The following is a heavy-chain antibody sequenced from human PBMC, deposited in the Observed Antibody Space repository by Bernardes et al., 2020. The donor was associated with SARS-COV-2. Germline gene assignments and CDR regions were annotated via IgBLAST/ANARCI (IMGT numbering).Heavy chain of an antibody. CDR2: IYYSGTT. V-gene: IGHV4-39*01. Sequence: SESLSLTCTVSGGSISSSSSYWGWLRQPPGKGLEWIGRIYYSGTTYYNPSLKSRVTISVATSKNQFSLNLNSVTAADTAVYYCARGGYCDYEWYFDLWGRGTLVTVCS. CDR3: ARGGYCDYEWYFDL. CDR1: GGSISSSSSY. D-gene: IGHD4-17*01. J-gene: IGHJ2*01.